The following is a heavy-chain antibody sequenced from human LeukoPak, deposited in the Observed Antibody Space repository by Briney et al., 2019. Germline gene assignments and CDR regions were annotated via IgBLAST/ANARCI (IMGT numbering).Heavy chain of an antibody. CDR3: ARDRGYRDY. CDR1: GFTFSTYW. V-gene: IGHV3-74*01. J-gene: IGHJ4*02. Sequence: GGSLRLSCAASGFTFSTYWMHWVRQAPGKGLVWVSRIDSDESSTSYADSVKGRFTISRDNAKNSLYLQMDSLRVEDTAVYYCARDRGYRDYWGQGALVTVSS. CDR2: IDSDESST. D-gene: IGHD5-12*01.